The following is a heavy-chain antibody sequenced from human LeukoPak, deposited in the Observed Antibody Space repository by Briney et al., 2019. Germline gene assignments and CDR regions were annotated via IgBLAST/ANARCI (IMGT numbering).Heavy chain of an antibody. D-gene: IGHD3-3*01. CDR2: INHSGST. J-gene: IGHJ4*02. V-gene: IGHV4-34*01. CDR1: GGSFSGYY. Sequence: PSETLSLTCAVYGGSFSGYYWSWIRQPPGKGLEWIGEINHSGSTNYNPPLKSRVTISVDTSKNQFSLKLSSVTAADTAVYYCARGATLEWLLSDFDYWGQGTLVTVSS. CDR3: ARGATLEWLLSDFDY.